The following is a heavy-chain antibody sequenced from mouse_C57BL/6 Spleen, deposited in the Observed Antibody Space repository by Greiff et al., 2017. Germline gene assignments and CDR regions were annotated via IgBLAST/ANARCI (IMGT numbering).Heavy chain of an antibody. CDR3: ARGYCYGRNYFDY. CDR2: IDPSDSYT. V-gene: IGHV1-50*01. CDR1: GYTFTSYW. J-gene: IGHJ2*01. Sequence: QVQLQQPGAELVKPGASVKLSCKASGYTFTSYWMQWVKQRPGQGLEWIGEIDPSDSYTNYNQKFKGKATLTVDTSSSTAYMQLSSLTSEDSAVYYCARGYCYGRNYFDYWGQGTTLTVSS. D-gene: IGHD1-1*01.